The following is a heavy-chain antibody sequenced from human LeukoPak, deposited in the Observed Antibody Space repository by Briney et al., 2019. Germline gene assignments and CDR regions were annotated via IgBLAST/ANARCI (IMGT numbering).Heavy chain of an antibody. J-gene: IGHJ6*03. V-gene: IGHV4-61*05. D-gene: IGHD5-12*01. CDR2: IYYSGST. Sequence: SETLSLTYTVSTGSISSSSYYWGWIRQPPGKGLEWIGYIYYSGSTNYNPSLKSRVTISVDTSKNQFSLKLRSVTAADTAVYYCARAAGGYSGYADRYYYYYMDVWGKGTTVTVSS. CDR1: TGSISSSSYY. CDR3: ARAAGGYSGYADRYYYYYMDV.